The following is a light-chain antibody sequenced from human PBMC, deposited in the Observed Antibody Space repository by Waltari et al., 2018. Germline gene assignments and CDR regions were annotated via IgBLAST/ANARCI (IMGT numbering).Light chain of an antibody. CDR3: CSYAGNYVWV. V-gene: IGLV2-23*02. CDR2: DVS. CDR1: SSDIGRYDI. J-gene: IGLJ3*02. Sequence: QSALTQPAAVSGSPGQSVTISCTGASSDIGRYDIVSWYQQHPGNAPKLVISDVSERRSGVSDRFSGSKSGDTASLTISGLQFEDEADYYCCSYAGNYVWVFGGGTRLTVL.